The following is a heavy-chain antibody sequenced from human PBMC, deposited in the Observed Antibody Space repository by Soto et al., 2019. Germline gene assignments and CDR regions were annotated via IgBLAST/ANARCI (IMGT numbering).Heavy chain of an antibody. V-gene: IGHV2-5*02. CDR1: GFSLSTTGVG. CDR2: IYWDDDK. CDR3: AHTVAVSSSWFGPIYY. D-gene: IGHD6-13*01. Sequence: QITLKESGPTLVKPTQTLTLTCTFSGFSLSTTGVGVSWIRQPPGKALEWLVVIYWDDDKRYSPFLQSRLTITKDTSKNQVGLTMTNMDPVDTATYYCAHTVAVSSSWFGPIYYWGQGTLVTVSS. J-gene: IGHJ4*02.